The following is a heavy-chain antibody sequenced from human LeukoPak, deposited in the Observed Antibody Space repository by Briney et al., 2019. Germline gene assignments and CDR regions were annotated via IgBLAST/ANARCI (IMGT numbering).Heavy chain of an antibody. CDR3: AKDRRIDSSGYYYDY. CDR1: GFTFSDYA. CDR2: IGGGGGNT. V-gene: IGHV3-23*01. D-gene: IGHD3-22*01. Sequence: GGSLRLSCSASGFTFSDYAMVWVRQAPGKGLEGVSTIGGGGGNTFYADAVRGRFTVSRDNSKNTLYLQMNSLRAEDTALYYCAKDRRIDSSGYYYDYWGQGTLVTVSS. J-gene: IGHJ4*02.